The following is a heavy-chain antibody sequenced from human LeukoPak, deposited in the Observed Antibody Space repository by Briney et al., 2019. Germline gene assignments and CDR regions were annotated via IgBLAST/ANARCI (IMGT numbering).Heavy chain of an antibody. J-gene: IGHJ4*02. CDR1: GGSISSSSYY. Sequence: PSETLSLTCTVSGGSISSSSYYWGWIRQPPGKGLEWIGSIYYSGSTYYNPSLKSRVTISVDTSKNQFSLELSSVTAADTAVYYCAREATADILTGYYTSPHFDYWGQGTLVTVSS. D-gene: IGHD3-9*01. CDR2: IYYSGST. V-gene: IGHV4-39*07. CDR3: AREATADILTGYYTSPHFDY.